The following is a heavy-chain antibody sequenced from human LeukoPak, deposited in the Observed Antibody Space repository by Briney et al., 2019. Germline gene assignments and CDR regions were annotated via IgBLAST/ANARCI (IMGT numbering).Heavy chain of an antibody. CDR1: EFTFSTYG. D-gene: IGHD3-10*01. Sequence: GGSLRLSCAASEFTFSTYGMSWVRQAPGKGLEWVGCSRNKANRYTTTHGESVRGRFTISRDDSENSLYLQLNSLKTEDTGVYYCVRLSRGAMNYHMDVWGKGTTVTISS. V-gene: IGHV3-72*01. CDR2: SRNKANRYTT. J-gene: IGHJ6*03. CDR3: VRLSRGAMNYHMDV.